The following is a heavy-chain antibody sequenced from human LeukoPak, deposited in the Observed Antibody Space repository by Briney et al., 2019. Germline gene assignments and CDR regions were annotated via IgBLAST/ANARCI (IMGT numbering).Heavy chain of an antibody. Sequence: PSETLSLTCAVYGGSFSGYYWSWLRQPPGKGLEWIGEINHSGGTNYNPSLKSRVTISVDTSKSQFSLKLSSMTAADTAVYYCARATLYSSRYYFDYWGQGTLVTVSS. V-gene: IGHV4-34*01. D-gene: IGHD6-13*01. CDR3: ARATLYSSRYYFDY. CDR2: INHSGGT. J-gene: IGHJ4*02. CDR1: GGSFSGYY.